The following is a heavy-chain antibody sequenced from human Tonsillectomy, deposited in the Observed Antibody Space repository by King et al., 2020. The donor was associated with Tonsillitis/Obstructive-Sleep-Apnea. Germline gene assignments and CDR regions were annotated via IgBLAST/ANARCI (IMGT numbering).Heavy chain of an antibody. Sequence: VQLVESGGGVVRPGGSLRLSCAASGFTFDDHGMSWVRQAPGKGLEWVSGINWIGGSTRYADPVKGRFPISRDHDKNSLYLQMNGLRAEDRAVYYCARGGGQLEVIAATFDYWGQGTLVTVSS. CDR2: INWIGGST. V-gene: IGHV3-20*04. CDR3: ARGGGQLEVIAATFDY. J-gene: IGHJ4*02. D-gene: IGHD2-15*01. CDR1: GFTFDDHG.